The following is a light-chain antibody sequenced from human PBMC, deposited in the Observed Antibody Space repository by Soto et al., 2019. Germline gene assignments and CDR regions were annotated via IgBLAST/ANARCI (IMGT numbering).Light chain of an antibody. V-gene: IGKV1-5*01. CDR1: QSISTW. Sequence: DVQMTQSPSTLSASVGDRVTIACRASQSISTWLAWYQQKPGKAPKLLIYDASILESGVPPRFSGSGSETEFALTISSLQPDDFATYYCQQYSSYLYTFGQGTKLEIK. J-gene: IGKJ2*01. CDR3: QQYSSYLYT. CDR2: DAS.